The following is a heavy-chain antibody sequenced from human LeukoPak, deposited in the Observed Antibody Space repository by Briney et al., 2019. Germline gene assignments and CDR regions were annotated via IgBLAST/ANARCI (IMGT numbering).Heavy chain of an antibody. D-gene: IGHD2-2*02. CDR3: ARRVIPGYYMDV. CDR1: GFTFSNYA. V-gene: IGHV3-64*01. CDR2: INSNGDGT. J-gene: IGHJ6*03. Sequence: PGGSLRLSCAASGFTFSNYAMHWVRQAPGKGLEYVSAINSNGDGTYYANSVKGRFTISRDNSKSTLYLQMGSLRAEDMALYYCARRVIPGYYMDVWGKGTTVTVS.